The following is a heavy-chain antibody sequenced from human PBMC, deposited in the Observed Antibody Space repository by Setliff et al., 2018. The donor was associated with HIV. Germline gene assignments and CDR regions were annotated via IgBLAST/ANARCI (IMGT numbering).Heavy chain of an antibody. CDR2: ISTYSDET. D-gene: IGHD4-17*01. V-gene: IGHV1-18*01. CDR1: GYTFTAYG. J-gene: IGHJ3*02. CDR3: ARGYGASDI. Sequence: ASVKVSCKPSGYTFTAYGLSWVRQAPGQGLEWMGWISTYSDETSYAQKLQGRVTMTTDTSTNTAYMELRSLRSDDTAVYYCARGYGASDIWGQGTMVTVSS.